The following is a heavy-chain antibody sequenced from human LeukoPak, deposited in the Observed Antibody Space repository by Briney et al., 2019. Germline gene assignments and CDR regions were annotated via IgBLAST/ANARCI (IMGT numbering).Heavy chain of an antibody. V-gene: IGHV4-39*01. J-gene: IGHJ4*02. Sequence: SETLSLTCTVSGGSISTSSYYWGWIRQPPGTGLEWIENIYYSGSTYYNPSLKSRVTISIDTSKNQFSLKLSSVTAADTAVYYCARQRYSSRSLDYWGQGTLVTVSS. CDR2: IYYSGST. CDR1: GGSISTSSYY. CDR3: ARQRYSSRSLDY. D-gene: IGHD6-19*01.